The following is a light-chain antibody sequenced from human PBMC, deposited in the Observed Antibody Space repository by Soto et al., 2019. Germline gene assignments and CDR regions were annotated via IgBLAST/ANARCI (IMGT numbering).Light chain of an antibody. V-gene: IGKV3-15*01. Sequence: IVMTQSPDTLAVSPGETVTLSCRASQSLSDNLARYQQKTGQPPRLLIFRASTRASGIPARFSGGGSGTEFTLTISRVQSEDFAVYFCQQYDDWPITFGQGTRLEIK. CDR1: QSLSDN. CDR3: QQYDDWPIT. CDR2: RAS. J-gene: IGKJ5*01.